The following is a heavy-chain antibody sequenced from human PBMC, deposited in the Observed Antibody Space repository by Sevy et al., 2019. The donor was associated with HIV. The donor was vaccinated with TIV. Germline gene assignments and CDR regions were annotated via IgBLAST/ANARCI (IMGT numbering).Heavy chain of an antibody. J-gene: IGHJ4*02. D-gene: IGHD3-10*01. CDR1: GYTFTGYY. CDR3: ARDAAMVRGVIKEDY. CDR2: INPNSGGT. V-gene: IGHV1-2*02. Sequence: ASVKVSCKASGYTFTGYYMHWVRQAPGQGLEWMGWINPNSGGTNYAQKFQGRVTMTRDTSISTAYMELSRLGSDDTAVYYCARDAAMVRGVIKEDYWGQGTLVTVSS.